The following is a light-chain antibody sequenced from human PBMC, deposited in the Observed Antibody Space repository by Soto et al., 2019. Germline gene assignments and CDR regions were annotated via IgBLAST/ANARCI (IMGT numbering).Light chain of an antibody. CDR3: QVWDTNSDLML. V-gene: IGLV3-21*04. J-gene: IGLJ2*01. Sequence: SYELTQPPSVSVAPGQTATITCGGNNIGRKSVHWYQQKPGQAPVVVIFYDRDRPSGIPERFSGSNSANTATLTISRVEAGDEADYYCQVWDTNSDLMLFGGGTKVTVL. CDR1: NIGRKS. CDR2: YDR.